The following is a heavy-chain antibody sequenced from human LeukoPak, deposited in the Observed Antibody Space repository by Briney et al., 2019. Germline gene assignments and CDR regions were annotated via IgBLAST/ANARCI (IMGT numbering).Heavy chain of an antibody. CDR1: GGTFSSYA. D-gene: IGHD3-22*01. Sequence: ASVKVSCKASGGTFSSYAISWVRQAPGQGLEWMGRIIPIFGTANYAQKFQGRVTITTDESTSTAYMELSSLRSEDTAVYYCARDYDSSGYHYPDYWGQGTLVTVSS. CDR2: IIPIFGTA. V-gene: IGHV1-69*05. CDR3: ARDYDSSGYHYPDY. J-gene: IGHJ4*02.